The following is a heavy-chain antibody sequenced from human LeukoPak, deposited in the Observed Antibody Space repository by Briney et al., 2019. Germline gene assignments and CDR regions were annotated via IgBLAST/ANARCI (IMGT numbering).Heavy chain of an antibody. V-gene: IGHV3-23*01. CDR3: AKDTAGGTASPIFDY. J-gene: IGHJ4*02. Sequence: GGSLRLSCAASGFTFSSYAMSWVRQAPGKGLEWVSAISGSGGSTYYADSVKGRFTISRDNSKNTLYLQMNSLRAEDTALYYCAKDTAGGTASPIFDYWGQGTLVTVSS. D-gene: IGHD3-16*01. CDR2: ISGSGGST. CDR1: GFTFSSYA.